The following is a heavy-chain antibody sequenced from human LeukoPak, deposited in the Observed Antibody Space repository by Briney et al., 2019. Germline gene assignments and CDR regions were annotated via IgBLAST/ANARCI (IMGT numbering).Heavy chain of an antibody. Sequence: PGGSLRLSCAASGFAFSSYAMSWVRQAPGKGLEWGSAISGTGGSTHYADSVKGRFTISRDNSKNTLYLQMNSLRAEDTAVYYCAKGGVGAHFDYWGQGTLVTVSS. CDR1: GFAFSSYA. D-gene: IGHD1-26*01. CDR3: AKGGVGAHFDY. CDR2: ISGTGGST. J-gene: IGHJ4*02. V-gene: IGHV3-23*01.